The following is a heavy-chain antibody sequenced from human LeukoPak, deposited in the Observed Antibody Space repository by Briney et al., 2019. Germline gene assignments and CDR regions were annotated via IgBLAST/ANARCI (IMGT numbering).Heavy chain of an antibody. CDR1: GFTFSSYG. V-gene: IGHV3-30*02. D-gene: IGHD6-13*01. Sequence: TGGSLRLSCAASGFTFSSYGMHWVRQAPGKGLEWVAFIRYDGSNKYYADSVKGRFTISRDNAKNSLYLQMNSLRAEDTALYYCARAGGIAAVAPFDYWGQGTLVTVSS. CDR3: ARAGGIAAVAPFDY. J-gene: IGHJ4*02. CDR2: IRYDGSNK.